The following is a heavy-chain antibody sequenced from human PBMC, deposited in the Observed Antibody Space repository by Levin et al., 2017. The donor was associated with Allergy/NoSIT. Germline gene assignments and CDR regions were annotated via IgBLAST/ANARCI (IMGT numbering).Heavy chain of an antibody. Sequence: GGSLRLSCAASGFTFSSYAMHWVRQAPGKGLEWVAVISYDGSNKYYADSVKGRFTISRDNSKNTLYLQMNSLRAEYTAVYYCARVGAPRIAATAPLFDYWGQGTLVTVSS. J-gene: IGHJ4*02. CDR1: GFTFSSYA. CDR3: ARVGAPRIAATAPLFDY. V-gene: IGHV3-30-3*01. CDR2: ISYDGSNK. D-gene: IGHD6-25*01.